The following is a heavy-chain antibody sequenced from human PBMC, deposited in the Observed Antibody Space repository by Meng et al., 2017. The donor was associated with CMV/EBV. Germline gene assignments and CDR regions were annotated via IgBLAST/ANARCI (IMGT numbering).Heavy chain of an antibody. CDR2: ISAYNGNT. J-gene: IGHJ5*02. Sequence: VRLVPSGAEVNKPGASVKVSCNASGYTFISYGISWVRQAPRQGLEWMGLISAYNGNTNYAQKLQGRVTMTTDTSTSKAYMELRSLRSDDTAVYYCARVGGGNWFDPWGQGTLVTVSS. V-gene: IGHV1-18*01. D-gene: IGHD3-16*01. CDR1: GYTFISYG. CDR3: ARVGGGNWFDP.